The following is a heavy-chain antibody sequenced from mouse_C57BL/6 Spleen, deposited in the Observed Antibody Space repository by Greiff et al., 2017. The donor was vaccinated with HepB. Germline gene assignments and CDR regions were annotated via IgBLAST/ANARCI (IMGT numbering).Heavy chain of an antibody. Sequence: DVKLVESGGGLVQPGGSLKLSCAASGFTFSDYYMYWVRQTPEKRLEWVAYISNGGGSTYYPDTVKGRFTISRDNAKNTLYLQMSRLKSEDTAMYYCARNYYGSYYAMDYWGQGTSVTVSS. CDR2: ISNGGGST. V-gene: IGHV5-12*01. CDR3: ARNYYGSYYAMDY. D-gene: IGHD1-1*01. CDR1: GFTFSDYY. J-gene: IGHJ4*01.